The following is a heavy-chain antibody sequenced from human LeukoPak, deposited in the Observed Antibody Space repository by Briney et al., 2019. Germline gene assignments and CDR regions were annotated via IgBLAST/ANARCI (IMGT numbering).Heavy chain of an antibody. CDR1: GGSISPYY. CDR3: AREGSITGRPYYFDY. D-gene: IGHD6-6*01. CDR2: IHYSGTT. V-gene: IGHV4-59*01. Sequence: SETLSLTCTVSGGSISPYYWSWIRQPPGKGLEWIGYIHYSGTTNSNPSPTSRVTMSVDTSKNQFSLRLTSVTAADTAVYYCAREGSITGRPYYFDYWGQGSLVTVSS. J-gene: IGHJ4*02.